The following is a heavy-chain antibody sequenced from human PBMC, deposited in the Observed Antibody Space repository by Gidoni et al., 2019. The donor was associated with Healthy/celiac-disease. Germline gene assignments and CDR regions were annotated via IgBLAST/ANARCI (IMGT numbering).Heavy chain of an antibody. J-gene: IGHJ5*02. CDR1: GFTFRSYA. V-gene: IGHV3-23*04. D-gene: IGHD6-19*01. Sequence: EVQLVESGGGLVQPGGSLRLSCAASGFTFRSYAMSWVRQAPGKGLEWVSAISGSGGSTYYADSVKGRFTISRDNSKNTLYLQMNSLRAEDTAVYYCAKNPSRTIAVAINWFDPWGQGTLVTVSS. CDR2: ISGSGGST. CDR3: AKNPSRTIAVAINWFDP.